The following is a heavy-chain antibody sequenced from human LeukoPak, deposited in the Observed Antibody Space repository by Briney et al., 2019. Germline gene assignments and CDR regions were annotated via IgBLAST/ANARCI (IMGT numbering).Heavy chain of an antibody. V-gene: IGHV4-39*07. Sequence: SETLSLTCTVSGGSISSSSYYWSWIRQPPGKGLEWIGEINHSGSTNYNPSLKSRVTISVDTSKNQFSLKLSSVTAADTAVYYCARWDFWSGYYPEFDYWGQGTLVTVSS. D-gene: IGHD3-3*01. CDR1: GGSISSSSYY. CDR3: ARWDFWSGYYPEFDY. J-gene: IGHJ4*02. CDR2: INHSGST.